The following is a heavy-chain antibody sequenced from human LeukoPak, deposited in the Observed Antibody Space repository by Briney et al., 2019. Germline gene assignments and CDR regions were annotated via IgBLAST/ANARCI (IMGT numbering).Heavy chain of an antibody. CDR1: GFTVSSNY. CDR2: ISASGGNM. Sequence: GGSLRLSCEASGFTVSSNYMSWVRQAPGKGLEWLSYISASGGNMFYADSVKGRFTISRDNAKNSLYLQMNSLRAEDTAVYYCARVVVPAANRYYYYMDVWGKGTTVTVSS. CDR3: ARVVVPAANRYYYYMDV. J-gene: IGHJ6*03. D-gene: IGHD2-2*01. V-gene: IGHV3-11*04.